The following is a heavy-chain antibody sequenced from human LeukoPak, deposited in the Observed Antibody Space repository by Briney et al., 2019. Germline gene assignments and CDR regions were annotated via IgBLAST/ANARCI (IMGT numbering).Heavy chain of an antibody. CDR1: GGSISSYY. CDR2: IYTSGST. D-gene: IGHD2-2*01. CDR3: ARDRDCSSTSCYLSTAPYYYMDV. Sequence: SETLSLTCTVSGGSISSYYWSWIRQPAGKGLEWIGRIYTSGSTNYNPSLKSRVTMSVDTSKNQFSLKLSSVTAADTAVYYCARDRDCSSTSCYLSTAPYYYMDVWGKGTTVTVSS. V-gene: IGHV4-4*07. J-gene: IGHJ6*03.